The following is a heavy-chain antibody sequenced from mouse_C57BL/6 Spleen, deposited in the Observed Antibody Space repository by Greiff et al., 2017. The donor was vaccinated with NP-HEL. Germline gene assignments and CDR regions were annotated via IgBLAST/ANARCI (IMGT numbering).Heavy chain of an antibody. CDR2: IDPSDSYT. CDR1: GYTFTSYW. CDR3: ARGGSIYYAMDY. D-gene: IGHD1-1*01. Sequence: VQLKQPGAELVRPGTSVKLSCKASGYTFTSYWMHWVKQRPGQGLEWIGVIDPSDSYTNYNQKFKGKATLTVDTSSSTAYMQLSSLTSEDSAVYYCARGGSIYYAMDYWGQGTSVTVSS. V-gene: IGHV1-59*01. J-gene: IGHJ4*01.